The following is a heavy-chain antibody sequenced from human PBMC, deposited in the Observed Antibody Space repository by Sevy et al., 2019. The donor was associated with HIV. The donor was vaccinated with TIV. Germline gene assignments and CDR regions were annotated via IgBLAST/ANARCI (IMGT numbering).Heavy chain of an antibody. J-gene: IGHJ4*02. V-gene: IGHV3-64D*06. Sequence: GGSLRLSCSASGFTFSSYAMHWVRQAPGKGLEYVSAISSNGGSTYYADSMKGRFTISRDNSKNTLYLQMSSLRAEDTAVYYCVKRGGDTSSSWRYYFDYWGQGTLVTVSS. CDR3: VKRGGDTSSSWRYYFDY. CDR1: GFTFSSYA. D-gene: IGHD6-13*01. CDR2: ISSNGGST.